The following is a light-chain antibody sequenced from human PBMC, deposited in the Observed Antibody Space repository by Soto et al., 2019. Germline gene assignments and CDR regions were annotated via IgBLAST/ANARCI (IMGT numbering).Light chain of an antibody. Sequence: DIQMTQSPSTLSASVGDRVTITCRASQSVSSWLAWYQQKPGKVPKLLIYKPTTLQSGVPSRFSGSGSGTEFTLTSSSLQPDDFAAYYCQQYKSNPLTFDGETKVEIK. CDR1: QSVSSW. CDR3: QQYKSNPLT. CDR2: KPT. J-gene: IGKJ4*01. V-gene: IGKV1-5*03.